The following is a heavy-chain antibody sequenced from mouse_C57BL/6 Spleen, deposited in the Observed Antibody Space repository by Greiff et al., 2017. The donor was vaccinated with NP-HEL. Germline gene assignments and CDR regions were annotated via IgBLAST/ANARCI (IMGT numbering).Heavy chain of an antibody. J-gene: IGHJ1*03. V-gene: IGHV1-78*01. Sequence: VQLQQSDAELVKPGASVKISCKVSGYTFTDHTIHWMKQRPEQGLEWIGYIYPREGSTKYNEKFKGKAPLTADKSSSTAYMQLNSRTSEASAVYFCARDDAGGYFDVWGTGTTVTVSS. CDR2: IYPREGST. CDR3: ARDDAGGYFDV. D-gene: IGHD2-3*01. CDR1: GYTFTDHT.